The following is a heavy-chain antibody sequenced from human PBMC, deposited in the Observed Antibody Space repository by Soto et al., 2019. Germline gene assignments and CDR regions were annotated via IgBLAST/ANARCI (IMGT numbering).Heavy chain of an antibody. CDR2: IWYDGSNK. D-gene: IGHD6-6*01. V-gene: IGHV3-33*01. CDR1: GFTFSSYG. Sequence: PGGSLRLSCAASGFTFSSYGMHWVRQAPGKGLEWVAVIWYDGSNKYYADSVKGRFTISRDNSKNTLYLQMNSLRAEDTAVYYCASASYSSSGKYYFDYWGQGTLVTVSS. J-gene: IGHJ4*02. CDR3: ASASYSSSGKYYFDY.